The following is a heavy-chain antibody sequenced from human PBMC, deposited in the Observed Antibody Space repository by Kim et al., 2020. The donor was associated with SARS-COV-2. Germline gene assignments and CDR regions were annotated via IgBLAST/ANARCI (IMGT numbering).Heavy chain of an antibody. D-gene: IGHD2-15*01. CDR3: AKSPGIVVVVAATVIDY. Sequence: VKGRFPISRDNSNNTLYLQMNSLRAEDTAVYYCAKSPGIVVVVAATVIDYWGQGTLVTVSS. J-gene: IGHJ4*02. V-gene: IGHV3-30*02.